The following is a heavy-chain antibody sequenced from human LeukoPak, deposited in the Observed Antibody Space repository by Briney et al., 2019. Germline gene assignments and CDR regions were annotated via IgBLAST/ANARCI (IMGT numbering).Heavy chain of an antibody. V-gene: IGHV1-18*01. J-gene: IGHJ6*02. Sequence: ASVKVSCKASGYTFTSYGISWVRQAPGQGLEWMGWISAYNGNTNYAQKLQGRVTMTTDTPTSTAYMELRSLRSDDTAVYYCARDVPYCSSTSCYYGMDVWGQGTTVTVSS. D-gene: IGHD2-2*01. CDR2: ISAYNGNT. CDR1: GYTFTSYG. CDR3: ARDVPYCSSTSCYYGMDV.